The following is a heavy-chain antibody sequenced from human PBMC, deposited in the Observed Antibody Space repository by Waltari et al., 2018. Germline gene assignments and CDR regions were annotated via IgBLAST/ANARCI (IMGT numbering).Heavy chain of an antibody. D-gene: IGHD3-10*01. J-gene: IGHJ4*02. Sequence: QVQLVESGGGLVEPGGSLRLSCAASGLAFSDYYMSWIRQAPGKGLEWVSKMSGSATNINYADSVKGRFTISRDNAKKSLYLQMNSLRAEDTAVYYCARDSSNYGSGTYWYWGQGTLVTVSS. V-gene: IGHV3-11*04. CDR3: ARDSSNYGSGTYWY. CDR1: GLAFSDYY. CDR2: MSGSATNI.